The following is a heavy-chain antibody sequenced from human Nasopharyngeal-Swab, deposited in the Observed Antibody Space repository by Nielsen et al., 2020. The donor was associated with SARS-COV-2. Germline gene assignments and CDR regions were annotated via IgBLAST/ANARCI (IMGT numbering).Heavy chain of an antibody. CDR2: ISSSSSYI. Sequence: GESLKISCAASGFTFSSYSMNWVRQAPGKGLEWVSSISSSSSYIYYADSVKGRFTISRDNAKNSLYLQMNSLRAEDTAVYYCASSPAAAGTVYYYYGMDVWGKGTTVTVSS. V-gene: IGHV3-21*01. CDR1: GFTFSSYS. CDR3: ASSPAAAGTVYYYYGMDV. J-gene: IGHJ6*04. D-gene: IGHD6-13*01.